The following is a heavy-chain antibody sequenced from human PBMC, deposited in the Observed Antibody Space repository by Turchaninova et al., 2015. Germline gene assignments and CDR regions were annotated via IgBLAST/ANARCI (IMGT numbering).Heavy chain of an antibody. D-gene: IGHD3-3*01. Sequence: QLQLQESGPGLVKPSETLSLTCSVSGGAITSSTSYWAWIRQSPGKGLEWIGTIYYSGTTYYNPSLKSRLTMDVDTSKTQVSLKLNSVTAADTAVYFCARQYYDLWSGYSNYYYMDVWGKGTTVTVSS. CDR3: ARQYYDLWSGYSNYYYMDV. J-gene: IGHJ6*03. CDR2: IYYSGTT. V-gene: IGHV4-39*01. CDR1: GGAITSSTSY.